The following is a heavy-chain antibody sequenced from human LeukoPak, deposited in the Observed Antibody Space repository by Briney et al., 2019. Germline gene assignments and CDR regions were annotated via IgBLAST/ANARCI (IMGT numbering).Heavy chain of an antibody. CDR2: IYTSGST. Sequence: SETLSLTCTVSGGSISSSSYYWGWIRQPPGKGLEWIGRIYTSGSTNYNPSLKSRVTISVDTSKNQFSLKLSSVTAADTAVYYCARDQVTNYYDSSGFDYWGQGTLVTVSS. D-gene: IGHD3-22*01. V-gene: IGHV4-39*07. J-gene: IGHJ4*02. CDR1: GGSISSSSYY. CDR3: ARDQVTNYYDSSGFDY.